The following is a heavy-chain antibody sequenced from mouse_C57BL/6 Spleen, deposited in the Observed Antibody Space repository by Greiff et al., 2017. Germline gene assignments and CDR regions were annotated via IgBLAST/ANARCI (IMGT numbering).Heavy chain of an antibody. J-gene: IGHJ1*03. CDR1: GYTFTDYY. D-gene: IGHD2-3*01. V-gene: IGHV1-26*01. Sequence: VQLKQSGPELVKPGASVKISCKASGYTFTDYYMNWVKQSHGKSLEWIGDITPNNGGTSYNQKFKGKATLTVDKSSSTAYMELRILTSEDSAVYYCAKFGDCYYLPVYWYFDVWGTGTTVTVSS. CDR2: ITPNNGGT. CDR3: AKFGDCYYLPVYWYFDV.